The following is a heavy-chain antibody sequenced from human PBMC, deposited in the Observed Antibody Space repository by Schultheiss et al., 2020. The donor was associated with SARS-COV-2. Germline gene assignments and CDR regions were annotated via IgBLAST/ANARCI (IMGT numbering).Heavy chain of an antibody. CDR1: GFTFSSYA. CDR2: ISSNGGST. CDR3: VKDAGGLATAGSFDY. D-gene: IGHD6-13*01. J-gene: IGHJ4*02. Sequence: GGSLRLSCSASGFTFSSYAMHWVRQAPGKGLEYVSAISSNGGSTYYADSVKGRFTISRDNSKNTLYLQMNSLRGDDVAVYYCVKDAGGLATAGSFDYWGQGTLVTVSS. V-gene: IGHV3-64D*06.